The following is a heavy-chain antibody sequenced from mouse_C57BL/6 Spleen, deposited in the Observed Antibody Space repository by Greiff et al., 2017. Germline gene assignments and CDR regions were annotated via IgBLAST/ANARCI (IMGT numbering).Heavy chain of an antibody. CDR3: ARSSDYGSTYWYFDV. V-gene: IGHV1-82*01. Sequence: VQLQQSGPELVKPGASVKISCKASGYAFSSSWMNWVKQRPGKGLEWIGRIYPGDGDTNYNGKFKGKATLTADKSSSTAYMQLSSLTSEDSAVYFYARSSDYGSTYWYFDVWGTGTTVTVSS. CDR1: GYAFSSSW. J-gene: IGHJ1*03. CDR2: IYPGDGDT. D-gene: IGHD1-1*01.